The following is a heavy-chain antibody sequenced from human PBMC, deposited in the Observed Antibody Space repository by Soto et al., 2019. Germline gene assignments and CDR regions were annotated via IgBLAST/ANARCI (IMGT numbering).Heavy chain of an antibody. CDR3: ATHPPYGPLDH. J-gene: IGHJ4*02. Sequence: SETLSLTCAVYGGSVSGYYWSWIRQPPGKGLEWIGDIYYSENTNYNPSLKSRVTISVDTSKNQFSLRLTSVTAADTAVYYCATHPPYGPLDHWGQGTLVTVSS. V-gene: IGHV4-34*01. CDR2: IYYSENT. D-gene: IGHD4-17*01. CDR1: GGSVSGYY.